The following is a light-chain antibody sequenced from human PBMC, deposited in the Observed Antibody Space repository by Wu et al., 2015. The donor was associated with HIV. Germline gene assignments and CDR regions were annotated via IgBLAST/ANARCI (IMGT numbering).Light chain of an antibody. CDR2: GAS. CDR3: HHFAPSSQT. CDR1: QSITSTY. Sequence: EIVLTQSPGSLSLSPGERATLLCRANQSITSTYVAWNQQKPGQAPSLLIYGASRRATGIPDRFSGSGSGTDFTLTISRLEPEDFGFYYCHHFAPSSQTFGQGTNLEIK. V-gene: IGKV3-20*01. J-gene: IGKJ2*01.